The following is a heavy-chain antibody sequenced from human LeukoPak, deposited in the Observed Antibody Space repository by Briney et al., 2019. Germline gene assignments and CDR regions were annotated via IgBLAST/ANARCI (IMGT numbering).Heavy chain of an antibody. D-gene: IGHD2-21*02. CDR1: GFTVSSNY. V-gene: IGHV3-66*01. Sequence: GGSLRLSCAASGFTVSSNYMSWVRQAPGKGLEWVSVIYSGGSTYYADSVKGRFTISRDNSKNTLYLQMNSLRAEDTAVYYCAREEVTTPYYYYGMDVWGQGTTVTVSS. CDR3: AREEVTTPYYYYGMDV. CDR2: IYSGGST. J-gene: IGHJ6*02.